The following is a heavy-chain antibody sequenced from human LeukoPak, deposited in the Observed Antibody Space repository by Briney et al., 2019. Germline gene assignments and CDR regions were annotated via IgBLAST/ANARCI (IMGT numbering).Heavy chain of an antibody. CDR1: GYTFTGYY. CDR3: ASRKGGIAAASNYYYYGMDV. V-gene: IGHV1-2*02. J-gene: IGHJ6*02. Sequence: ASVKVSCKASGYTFTGYYMHWVRQAPGQGLEWMGWINPNSGGTNYAQKLQGRVTMTRDTSISTAYMELSRLRSDDTAVYYCASRKGGIAAASNYYYYGMDVWGQGTTATVSS. CDR2: INPNSGGT. D-gene: IGHD6-13*01.